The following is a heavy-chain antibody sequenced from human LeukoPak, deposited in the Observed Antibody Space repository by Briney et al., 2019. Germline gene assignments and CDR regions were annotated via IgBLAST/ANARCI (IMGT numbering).Heavy chain of an antibody. CDR2: IYYSGST. J-gene: IGHJ6*02. V-gene: IGHV4-39*01. CDR1: GGSISSSSYY. D-gene: IGHD2-2*01. Sequence: PAETLSLTCTVSGGSISSSSYYWGWIRQPPGKGLEWIGSIYYSGSTYYNPSLKSRVTISVDTSKNQFSLKLSSVTAADTAVYYCAAGPLGYCSSTSCYPRYYYYYGMDVWGQGTTVTVSS. CDR3: AAGPLGYCSSTSCYPRYYYYYGMDV.